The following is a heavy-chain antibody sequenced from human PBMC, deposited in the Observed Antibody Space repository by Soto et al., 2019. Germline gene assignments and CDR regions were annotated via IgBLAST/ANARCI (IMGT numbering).Heavy chain of an antibody. Sequence: ASVKVSCKVSAYTLTELSMHWVRQAPGKGLEWMGGFDPEDGETIYAQKFQGRVTMTEDTSTDTAYMELSSLRSEDTAVYYCATGGYCSGGSCYGYWGQGTLVTVSS. J-gene: IGHJ4*02. CDR1: AYTLTELS. V-gene: IGHV1-24*01. CDR3: ATGGYCSGGSCYGY. D-gene: IGHD2-15*01. CDR2: FDPEDGET.